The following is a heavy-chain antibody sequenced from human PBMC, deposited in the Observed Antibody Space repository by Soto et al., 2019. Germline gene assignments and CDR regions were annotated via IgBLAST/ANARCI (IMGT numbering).Heavy chain of an antibody. CDR2: INPNSGGT. V-gene: IGHV1-2*04. D-gene: IGHD5-18*01. J-gene: IGHJ6*02. Sequence: PSVKVSCKASGYTFTGYYMHWVRQPPGQGLEWMGWINPNSGGTNYAQKFQGWVTMTRDTSISTAYMELSRLRSDDTAVYYCARAKIQLWTHYYYYYGMHVWGQGTTVTVSS. CDR1: GYTFTGYY. CDR3: ARAKIQLWTHYYYYYGMHV.